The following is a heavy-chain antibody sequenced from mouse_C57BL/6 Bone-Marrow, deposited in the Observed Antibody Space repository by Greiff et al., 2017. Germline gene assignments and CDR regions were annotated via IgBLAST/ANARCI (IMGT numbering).Heavy chain of an antibody. CDR2: IHPNSGST. CDR3: AREGYTLFDY. D-gene: IGHD2-2*01. V-gene: IGHV1-64*01. J-gene: IGHJ2*01. CDR1: GYTFTSYW. Sequence: QVHVKQPGAELVKPGASVKLSCKASGYTFTSYWMHWVKQRPGQGLEWIGMIHPNSGSTNYNEKFKSKATLTVDKSSSTAYMQLSSLTSEDSAVYYCAREGYTLFDYWGQGTTLTVSS.